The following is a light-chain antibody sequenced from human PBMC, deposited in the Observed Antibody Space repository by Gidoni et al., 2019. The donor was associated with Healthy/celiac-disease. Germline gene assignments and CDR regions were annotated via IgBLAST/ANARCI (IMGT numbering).Light chain of an antibody. CDR1: QSVSSY. V-gene: IGKV3-11*01. J-gene: IGKJ4*01. CDR3: QQRSNWLT. Sequence: EIVLTQSPATLSLSPGERATRSCRASQSVSSYLAWYQQKPGQAPRLLIYDASNRATGIPARFSGIGSGTDFTLTISSLEPEDFAVYYCQQRSNWLTFGGGTKVEIK. CDR2: DAS.